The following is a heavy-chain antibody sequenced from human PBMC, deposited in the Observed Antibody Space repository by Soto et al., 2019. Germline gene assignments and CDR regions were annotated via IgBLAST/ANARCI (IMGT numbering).Heavy chain of an antibody. CDR1: GGSISSSSYY. CDR2: IYYSGST. CDR3: ARHVVATVTTDY. V-gene: IGHV4-39*01. D-gene: IGHD4-17*01. J-gene: IGHJ4*02. Sequence: SETLSLTCTVSGGSISSSSYYWGWIRQPPGKGLEWIGSIYYSGSTYYNPSLKSRVTISVDTSKNQFSLKLSSVTAADTAVYYCARHVVATVTTDYWGQGTLVTVSS.